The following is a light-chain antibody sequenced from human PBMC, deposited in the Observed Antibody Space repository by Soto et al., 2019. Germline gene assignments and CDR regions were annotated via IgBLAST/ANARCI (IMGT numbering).Light chain of an antibody. CDR2: EVS. Sequence: QSALTHPPSASGSPGQSVTISCTGTSSDVGGYNYVSWYQQHPGKAPKLMIYEVSKRPSGVPDRFSGSKSGNTASLTVSGLQAEDEADYYCNSYAGSNNGVFGGGTKLTVL. V-gene: IGLV2-8*01. J-gene: IGLJ3*02. CDR1: SSDVGGYNY. CDR3: NSYAGSNNGV.